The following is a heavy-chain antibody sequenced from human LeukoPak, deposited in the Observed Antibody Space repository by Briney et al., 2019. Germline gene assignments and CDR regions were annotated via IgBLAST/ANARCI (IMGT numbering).Heavy chain of an antibody. J-gene: IGHJ4*02. CDR1: GFTCSKFG. Sequence: GGTLILSCAACGFTCSKFGLHWVRQAKSKGLEWVALIWYDGQNKYYADSVKGRFNISRDNSKSTLFLQMNDLRAEDTALYFCAREWGLIAVAGGPGYWGQGTPVTVSS. D-gene: IGHD6-19*01. CDR2: IWYDGQNK. CDR3: AREWGLIAVAGGPGY. V-gene: IGHV3-33*01.